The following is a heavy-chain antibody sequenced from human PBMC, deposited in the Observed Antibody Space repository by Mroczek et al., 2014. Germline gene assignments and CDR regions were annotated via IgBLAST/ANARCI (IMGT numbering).Heavy chain of an antibody. CDR2: INPNSGGP. J-gene: IGHJ5*02. CDR1: GYTFTGYY. D-gene: IGHD1-20*01. CDR3: ARGITGSGGNWFDP. V-gene: IGHV1-2*02. Sequence: QVQLQQSGAEVKKPGASVKVSCKASGYTFTGYYMHWVRQAPGQGLEWMGWINPNSGGPNYVQKFQGRVTMTRDTSVNTAYMVLSSLRSDDTAVYYCARGITGSGGNWFDPWGQGTLVTVSS.